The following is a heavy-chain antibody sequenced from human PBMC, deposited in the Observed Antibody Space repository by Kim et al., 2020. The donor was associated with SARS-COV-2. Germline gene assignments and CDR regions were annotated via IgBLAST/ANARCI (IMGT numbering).Heavy chain of an antibody. D-gene: IGHD5-12*01. V-gene: IGHV4-39*01. CDR1: GGSISSSSYY. Sequence: SETLSLTCTVSGGSISSSSYYWGWIRQPPGKGREWIGSIYYSGSTYYNPSLKSLVTISVDTSKNQFTLKLITVTAADTAVYYCARHLRGGSIVATISHMDVWGQGATVTVSS. J-gene: IGHJ6*02. CDR2: IYYSGST. CDR3: ARHLRGGSIVATISHMDV.